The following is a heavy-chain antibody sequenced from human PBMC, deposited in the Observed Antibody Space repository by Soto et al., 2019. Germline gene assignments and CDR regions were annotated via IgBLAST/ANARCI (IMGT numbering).Heavy chain of an antibody. CDR3: ARERRGTLFGAFAP. D-gene: IGHD3-3*01. V-gene: IGHV4-59*01. J-gene: IGHJ5*02. CDR1: GGSISSYY. Sequence: SETLSLTCTVSGGSISSYYWSWIRQPPGKGLEWIGYIYYSGNTKYNSSLKSRVTISVDTSNNQLSLKLNSVTAADTAVYYCARERRGTLFGAFAPWGQGILVTVSS. CDR2: IYYSGNT.